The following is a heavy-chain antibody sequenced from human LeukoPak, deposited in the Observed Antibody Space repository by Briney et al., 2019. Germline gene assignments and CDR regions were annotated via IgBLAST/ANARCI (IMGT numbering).Heavy chain of an antibody. J-gene: IGHJ4*02. CDR1: GDSISSSHYY. Sequence: PSETLSLTCNVSGDSISSSHYYWGWVRQPPGKGLEWIASIYYSGSTFYNPSLKSRVTISVDTSKNQFSLKLTSVTAADTAIYYCAGPPLTPLSLSSSGWYEAGPYFDYWGQGTLVTVSS. V-gene: IGHV4-39*01. CDR2: IYYSGST. CDR3: AGPPLTPLSLSSSGWYEAGPYFDY. D-gene: IGHD6-19*01.